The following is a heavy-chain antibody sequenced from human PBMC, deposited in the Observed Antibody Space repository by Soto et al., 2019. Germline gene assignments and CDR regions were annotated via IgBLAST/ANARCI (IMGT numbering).Heavy chain of an antibody. J-gene: IGHJ3*02. V-gene: IGHV3-15*01. CDR1: GFTFSNAW. D-gene: IGHD2-15*01. Sequence: GGSLRLSCAASGFTFSNAWMSWVRQAPGKGLEWVGRIKSKTDGGTTDYAAPVKGRFTISRDDSKNTLYLQMNSLKTEDTAVYYCTRDLPFVVVVAATYDAFDIWGQGTMVTVSS. CDR3: TRDLPFVVVVAATYDAFDI. CDR2: IKSKTDGGTT.